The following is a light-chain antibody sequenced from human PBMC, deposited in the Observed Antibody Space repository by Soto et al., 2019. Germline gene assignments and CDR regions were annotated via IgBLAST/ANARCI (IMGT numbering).Light chain of an antibody. Sequence: EIVLTQSPGTLSLSPGERATLSCRASQSVSSSYLAWYQQKPGQAPRLLIYGASTRATGIPDRFSGSGSGTHFTLTISSLQPDDFATYYCQQYNTYRTFGQGTKVDIK. CDR3: QQYNTYRT. V-gene: IGKV3-20*01. CDR2: GAS. CDR1: QSVSSSY. J-gene: IGKJ1*01.